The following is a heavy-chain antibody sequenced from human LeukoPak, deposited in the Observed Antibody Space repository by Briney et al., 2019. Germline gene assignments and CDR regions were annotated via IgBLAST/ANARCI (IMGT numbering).Heavy chain of an antibody. CDR2: IYTSGRT. D-gene: IGHD1-7*01. CDR1: GDSISSNY. J-gene: IGHJ4*02. CDR3: ARDQALNWNYDVFDY. Sequence: PSETLSLTCTVSGDSISSNYWSWIRQPAGKGLEWIGRIYTSGRTDYNPSLKSRVTMSVDTSKNQVSLKLSSVTAADTALSYCARDQALNWNYDVFDYWGQGALVTVSS. V-gene: IGHV4-4*07.